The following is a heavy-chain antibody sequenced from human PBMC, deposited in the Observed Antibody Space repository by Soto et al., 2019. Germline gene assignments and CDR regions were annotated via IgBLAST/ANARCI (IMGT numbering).Heavy chain of an antibody. CDR2: IYYSGST. V-gene: IGHV4-31*03. Sequence: PSETLSLTCTVSGGSISSGGYYWSWIRQHPGKGLEWIGYIYYSGSTYYNPSLKSRVTISVDTSKNQFSLKLSSVTAADTAVYYFARDCSSTSCYGDYYYYGMDVWGQGTTVTVSS. CDR3: ARDCSSTSCYGDYYYYGMDV. J-gene: IGHJ6*02. CDR1: GGSISSGGYY. D-gene: IGHD2-2*01.